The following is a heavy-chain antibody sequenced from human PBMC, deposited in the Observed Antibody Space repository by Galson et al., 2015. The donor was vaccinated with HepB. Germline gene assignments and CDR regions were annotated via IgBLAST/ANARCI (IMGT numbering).Heavy chain of an antibody. CDR3: ARDPPGHTPNYYYYYGMDV. Sequence: SVKVSCKASGYTFTSYYMHWVRQAPGQGLEWMGIINPSGGSTSYAQKLQGRVTMTRDTSTSTVYMELSSLRSEDTAVYYCARDPPGHTPNYYYYYGMDVWGQGTTVTVSS. J-gene: IGHJ6*02. CDR2: INPSGGST. V-gene: IGHV1-46*04. D-gene: IGHD2-2*02. CDR1: GYTFTSYY.